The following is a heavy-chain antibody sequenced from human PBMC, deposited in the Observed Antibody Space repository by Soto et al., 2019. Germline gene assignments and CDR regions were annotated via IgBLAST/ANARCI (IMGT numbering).Heavy chain of an antibody. CDR3: ARTHLAVAYFDY. Sequence: QVQLQESGPGLVKPSQTLSLTCTVSGGSISSGGYYWSWIRQHPGKGLEWIGYIYYSGSTYYNPSLKRRVTISVDTSKNQFSLKLSSVTAADTAVYYCARTHLAVAYFDYWGQGTLVTVSS. V-gene: IGHV4-31*03. J-gene: IGHJ4*02. CDR2: IYYSGST. CDR1: GGSISSGGYY. D-gene: IGHD6-19*01.